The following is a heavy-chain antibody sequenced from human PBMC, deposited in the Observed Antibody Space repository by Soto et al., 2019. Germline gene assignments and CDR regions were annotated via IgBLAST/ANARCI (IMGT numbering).Heavy chain of an antibody. CDR2: IRSKANSYAT. D-gene: IGHD3-10*01. J-gene: IGHJ5*02. Sequence: GGSLRLSCAASGFTFSGSAMHWVRQASGKGLEWVGRIRSKANSYATAYAASVKGRFTISRDDSKNTAYLQMNSLKTEDTAVYYCTRPFWDGSGSYYTQDWFDPWGQGTLVTVSS. CDR3: TRPFWDGSGSYYTQDWFDP. CDR1: GFTFSGSA. V-gene: IGHV3-73*01.